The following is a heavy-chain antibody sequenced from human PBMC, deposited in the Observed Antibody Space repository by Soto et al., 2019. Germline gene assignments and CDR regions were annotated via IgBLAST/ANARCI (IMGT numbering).Heavy chain of an antibody. Sequence: ASVNVSCKASGYTFTNYYMHWLRQAPVQGLEWIVIINPSCGSTSYAQKFQGRVTMTRDTSTSTVYMELSSLRSEDTAVYYCARDSSSLPEGSYYYYGIDVWCQGTTVTVSS. CDR2: INPSCGST. V-gene: IGHV1-46*01. CDR1: GYTFTNYY. D-gene: IGHD6-13*01. CDR3: ARDSSSLPEGSYYYYGIDV. J-gene: IGHJ6*02.